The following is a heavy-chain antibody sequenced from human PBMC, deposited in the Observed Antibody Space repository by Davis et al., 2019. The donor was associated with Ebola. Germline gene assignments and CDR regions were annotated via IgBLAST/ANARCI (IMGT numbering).Heavy chain of an antibody. V-gene: IGHV1-2*06. Sequence: ASVKVSCKASGYTFTSYGISWVRQAPGQGLEWMGRINPNGGGTTAQNFQGRVSMTRDTSINTAYMELSRLTSDDTAVYYCARDRPGDGIDYWGQGTLVTVSS. CDR3: ARDRPGDGIDY. CDR2: INPNGGGT. D-gene: IGHD7-27*01. J-gene: IGHJ4*02. CDR1: GYTFTSYG.